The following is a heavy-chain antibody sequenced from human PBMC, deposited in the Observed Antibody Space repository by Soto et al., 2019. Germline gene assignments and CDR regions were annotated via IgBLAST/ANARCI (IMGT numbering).Heavy chain of an antibody. CDR2: SDPEDGET. J-gene: IGHJ6*02. CDR3: ATEVGSAAAGDPYYYYGMDV. V-gene: IGHV1-24*01. CDR1: GYTLTELS. Sequence: ASVKVSCKVSGYTLTELSMHWVRQAPGKGLEWMGGSDPEDGETIYAQKFQGRVTMTEDTSTDTAYMELSSLRSEDTAVYYCATEVGSAAAGDPYYYYGMDVWGQGTTVTVSS. D-gene: IGHD6-13*01.